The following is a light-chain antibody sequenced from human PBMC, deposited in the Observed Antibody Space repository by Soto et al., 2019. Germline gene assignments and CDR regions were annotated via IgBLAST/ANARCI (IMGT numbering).Light chain of an antibody. V-gene: IGLV1-40*01. Sequence: QAVVTQPPSVSGAPGQRVTISCTGSSSNIGAGYDVHWYQQLPGTAPKLLIYGNSNRPSGVPDRFSGSKSGTSASLAITGLQAEDEADYYCQSYDSSRRLFGTGTKLTVL. CDR1: SSNIGAGYD. CDR2: GNS. CDR3: QSYDSSRRL. J-gene: IGLJ1*01.